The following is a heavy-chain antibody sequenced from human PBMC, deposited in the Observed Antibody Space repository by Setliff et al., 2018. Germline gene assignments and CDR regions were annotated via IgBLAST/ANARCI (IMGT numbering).Heavy chain of an antibody. D-gene: IGHD3-16*01. J-gene: IGHJ6*03. CDR3: ARDRGGTYYYMDV. CDR2: IKWSGAST. V-gene: IGHV3-20*04. CDR1: GFTFDDYG. Sequence: PGGSLRLSCAASGFTFDDYGMSWVRQAPGKGLEWVSGIKWSGASTGYADSVKGRFTISRDNAKNSLYLQMNSLRAEDTAVYYCARDRGGTYYYMDVWGKGTTVTVSS.